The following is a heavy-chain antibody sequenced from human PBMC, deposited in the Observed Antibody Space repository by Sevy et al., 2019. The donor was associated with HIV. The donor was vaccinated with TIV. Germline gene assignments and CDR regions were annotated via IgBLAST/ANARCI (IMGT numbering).Heavy chain of an antibody. CDR2: ISSSGSTI. D-gene: IGHD3-3*01. CDR3: ARDRPGVVNELSFDY. J-gene: IGHJ4*02. Sequence: GGSLRLSCAASGFTFSDYYMSWIRQAPGKGLEWVSYISSSGSTIYYAVSVKGRFTISRDNAKNSLYLQMNSLRAEDTAVYYCARDRPGVVNELSFDYWGQGTLVTVSS. CDR1: GFTFSDYY. V-gene: IGHV3-11*01.